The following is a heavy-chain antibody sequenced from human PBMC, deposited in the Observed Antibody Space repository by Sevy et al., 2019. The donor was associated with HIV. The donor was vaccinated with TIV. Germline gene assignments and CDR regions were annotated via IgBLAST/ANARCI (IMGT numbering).Heavy chain of an antibody. CDR3: AREDIVVVPAAMGDAFDI. J-gene: IGHJ3*02. CDR1: GFTFNIYS. V-gene: IGHV3-21*01. CDR2: ISSSSSYI. Sequence: GGSLRLSCAASGFTFNIYSMNWVRQAPGKGLEWVLSISSSSSYIYYADSVKGRFTISRDNAKNSLYLQMNSLRAEDTAVYYCAREDIVVVPAAMGDAFDIWGQGTMVTVSS. D-gene: IGHD2-2*01.